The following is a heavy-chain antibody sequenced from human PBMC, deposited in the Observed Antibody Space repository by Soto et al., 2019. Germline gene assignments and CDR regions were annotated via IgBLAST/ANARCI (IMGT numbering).Heavy chain of an antibody. Sequence: QVQLVESGRGVVQPGRALRLSCVASGFTFSDYAMHWVRQSPGKGLEWVTFISYDGTNKYYADSVKGRFTISRDNSKNTLYLQMNSLRAEDTAMYYCVRGGNIVVVPSATYYYCGMDVWGRGTTVAVSS. CDR3: VRGGNIVVVPSATYYYCGMDV. CDR2: ISYDGTNK. V-gene: IGHV3-30-3*01. CDR1: GFTFSDYA. J-gene: IGHJ6*02. D-gene: IGHD2-2*01.